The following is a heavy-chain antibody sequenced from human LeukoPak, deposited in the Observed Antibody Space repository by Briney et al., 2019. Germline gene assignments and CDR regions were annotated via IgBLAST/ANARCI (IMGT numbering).Heavy chain of an antibody. J-gene: IGHJ4*02. V-gene: IGHV3-21*04. Sequence: GSLRLSCTASGFQFSGYTMNWVRQAPGKGLEWLASINSVAVDTYYADSVRGRFTISRDNAKNSLYLQMNSLRAEDTAVYYCARLGSGSYQIDYWGQGTLVTVSS. CDR2: INSVAVDT. CDR3: ARLGSGSYQIDY. D-gene: IGHD3-10*01. CDR1: GFQFSGYT.